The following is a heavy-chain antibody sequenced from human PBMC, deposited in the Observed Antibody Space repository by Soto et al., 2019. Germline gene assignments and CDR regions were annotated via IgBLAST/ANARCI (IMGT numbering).Heavy chain of an antibody. CDR1: GGSISRYY. D-gene: IGHD5-12*01. CDR2: MYHTGTT. Sequence: PSETLSLTSSVSGGSISRYYWSWIRQTAGKRLEWIGRMYHTGTTDYSPSLKRRLSMSVDTSKNQFSLRLSSVTAADTALYYCARDVGYTGYEQGNPFDLWGQGTMVT. CDR3: ARDVGYTGYEQGNPFDL. V-gene: IGHV4-4*07. J-gene: IGHJ3*01.